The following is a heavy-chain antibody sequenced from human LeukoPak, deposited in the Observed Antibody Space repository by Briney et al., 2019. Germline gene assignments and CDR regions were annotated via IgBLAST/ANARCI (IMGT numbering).Heavy chain of an antibody. CDR2: ISSSSSYI. V-gene: IGHV3-21*01. CDR1: GFTFSSYS. D-gene: IGHD6-25*01. J-gene: IGHJ4*02. Sequence: GGSLRLFCAASGFTFSSYSMNWVRQAPGKGLEWVSSISSSSSYIYYADSVKGRFTISRDNAKNSLYLQMNSLGVEDTAVYYCARDPAGYWGQGTLVTVSS. CDR3: ARDPAGY.